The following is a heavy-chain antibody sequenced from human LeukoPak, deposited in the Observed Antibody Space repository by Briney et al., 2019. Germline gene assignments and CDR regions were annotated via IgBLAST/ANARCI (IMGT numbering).Heavy chain of an antibody. V-gene: IGHV3-66*04. CDR2: IYSGGGT. J-gene: IGHJ4*02. D-gene: IGHD3-10*01. CDR3: AKLAKYFYGWETYYFFEH. Sequence: GGSPRLSCAASGFTVSSNYMSWVRQAPGKGLEWVSVIYSGGGTYYADSVKGRFTISRDNSKNTLYLQMSSLRAEDTAVYYCAKLAKYFYGWETYYFFEHWGQGTPVTASS. CDR1: GFTVSSNY.